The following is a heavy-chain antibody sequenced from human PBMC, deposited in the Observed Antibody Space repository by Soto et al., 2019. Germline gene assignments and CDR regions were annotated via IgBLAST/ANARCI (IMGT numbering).Heavy chain of an antibody. CDR2: INAGNGNT. V-gene: IGHV1-3*01. Sequence: ASVKVSCKASGYTFTSYAMHWVRQAPGQRLEWMGWINAGNGNTKYSQKFQGRVTITRDTSASTAYMELSSLRSEDTAVYYCATDREAAAGAFYYYYGMDVWGQGTTVTVSS. CDR1: GYTFTSYA. J-gene: IGHJ6*02. D-gene: IGHD6-13*01. CDR3: ATDREAAAGAFYYYYGMDV.